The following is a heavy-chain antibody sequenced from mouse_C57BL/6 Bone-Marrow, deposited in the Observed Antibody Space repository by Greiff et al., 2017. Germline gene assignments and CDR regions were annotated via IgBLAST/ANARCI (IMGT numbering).Heavy chain of an antibody. CDR3: EKVAYKWCQRREDYYAVDY. Sequence: QVQLKQSGAELVRPGTSVKMSCKASGYTFTNSWIGWAKQRPGHGLEWIGDIYPGGGYTNYNEKFKGKATLTADKSSSTAYMQFSSLASEDSAIYNCEKVAYKWCQRREDYYAVDYGCRGNSVTVSA. D-gene: IGHD1-1*02. CDR2: IYPGGGYT. CDR1: GYTFTNSW. V-gene: IGHV1-63*01. J-gene: IGHJ4*01.